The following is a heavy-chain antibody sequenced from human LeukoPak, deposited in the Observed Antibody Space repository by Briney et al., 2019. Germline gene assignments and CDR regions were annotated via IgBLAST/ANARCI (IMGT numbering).Heavy chain of an antibody. CDR3: ATPGLYCSGGSCPPYYYYGMDV. CDR2: INTNTGNP. CDR1: GYTFTSYA. V-gene: IGHV7-4-1*01. D-gene: IGHD2-15*01. J-gene: IGHJ6*04. Sequence: ASVKVSCKASGYTFTSYAMNWVRQAPGQGLEWMGWINTNTGNPTYAQGFTGRFVFSLDTSASTAYLQICSLKAEDTAVYYCATPGLYCSGGSCPPYYYYGMDVWGKGTTVTVSS.